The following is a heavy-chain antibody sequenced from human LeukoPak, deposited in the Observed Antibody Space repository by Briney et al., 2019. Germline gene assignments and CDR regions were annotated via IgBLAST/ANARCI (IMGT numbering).Heavy chain of an antibody. CDR3: ARDSPRPTGY. V-gene: IGHV3-48*03. Sequence: GGSLRLSCAASGFTFSSYEMNWVRQAPGKGLEWVSYISSSGSTMYSADSVKGRFTISRDNSKNSLYLQMNSLRAEDTAVYYCARDSPRPTGYWGPGTMVSVSS. CDR2: ISSSGSTM. J-gene: IGHJ4*02. CDR1: GFTFSSYE. D-gene: IGHD4-17*01.